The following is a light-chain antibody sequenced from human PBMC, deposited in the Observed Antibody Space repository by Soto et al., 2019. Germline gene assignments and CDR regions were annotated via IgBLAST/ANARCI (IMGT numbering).Light chain of an antibody. J-gene: IGLJ2*01. V-gene: IGLV2-11*01. CDR1: SSDVGGYHY. CDR3: CSYAGSYTLV. CDR2: DVN. Sequence: QSALTQPRSVSSSPGQSFTLSCTGTSSDVGGYHYVSWYQHHPGKAPKIIIFDVNKRPSGVPDRFSGSKSGNTASLTISGLQTEDEADYYCCSYAGSYTLVFGGGTKLTVL.